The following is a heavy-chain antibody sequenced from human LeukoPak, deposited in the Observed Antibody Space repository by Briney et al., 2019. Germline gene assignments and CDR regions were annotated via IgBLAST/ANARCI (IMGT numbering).Heavy chain of an antibody. CDR3: ARVPFRSYYDSSGYCFDY. CDR1: GGSINSGGYY. J-gene: IGHJ4*02. D-gene: IGHD3-22*01. V-gene: IGHV4-30-4*08. Sequence: SETLSLTCTVSGGSINSGGYYWSWIRRHPGKGLEWIGYIYYSGSTYYNPSLKSRVTISVDTSKNQFSLKLSSVTAADTAVYYCARVPFRSYYDSSGYCFDYWGQGTLVTVSS. CDR2: IYYSGST.